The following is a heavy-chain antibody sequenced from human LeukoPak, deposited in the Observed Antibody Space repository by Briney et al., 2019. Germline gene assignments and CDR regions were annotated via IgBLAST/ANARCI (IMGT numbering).Heavy chain of an antibody. J-gene: IGHJ4*02. Sequence: QPGGSLRLSCAASGFNFDDYSMHWIRQAPGKGPEWVSGISWNSGGAGYADSVKGRFTISRDNAKNSLYLQMNSLRTEDTALYYCAKDRTYSGYDALDYWGQGTLVTVSS. CDR2: ISWNSGGA. D-gene: IGHD5-12*01. CDR1: GFNFDDYS. CDR3: AKDRTYSGYDALDY. V-gene: IGHV3-9*01.